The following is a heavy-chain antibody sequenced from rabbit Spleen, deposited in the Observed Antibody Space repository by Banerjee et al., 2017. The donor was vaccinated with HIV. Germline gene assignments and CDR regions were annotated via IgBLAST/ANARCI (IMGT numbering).Heavy chain of an antibody. D-gene: IGHD4-1*01. Sequence: QEQLVESGGGLVRPEGSLKLSCTASGFSFSNKAVMCWVRQAPGKGLQWIACINAVTGKAVYATWAKGRFTFSKTSSTTVTLQMTSLTAADTATYFCARGAGASGWGYDLWGQGTLVTVS. CDR1: GFSFSNKAV. J-gene: IGHJ4*01. CDR2: INAVTGKA. V-gene: IGHV1S45*01. CDR3: ARGAGASGWGYDL.